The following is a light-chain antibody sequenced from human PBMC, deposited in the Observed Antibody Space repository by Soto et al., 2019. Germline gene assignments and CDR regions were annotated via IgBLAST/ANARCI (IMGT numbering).Light chain of an antibody. J-gene: IGLJ1*01. CDR2: DVN. CDR3: QSYDSSLSDYV. Sequence: QSVLTQPASVSGSPGQSITISCTGTSSDVDAYNYVSWYQQHPGKVPKLMIYDVNNRPSGISNRFSGSKSGNTASLTISGLQAEDEADYYCQSYDSSLSDYVFGTGTKV. CDR1: SSDVDAYNY. V-gene: IGLV2-14*03.